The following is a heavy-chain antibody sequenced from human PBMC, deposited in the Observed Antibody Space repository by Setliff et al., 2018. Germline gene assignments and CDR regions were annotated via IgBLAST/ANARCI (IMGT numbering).Heavy chain of an antibody. Sequence: ASVKVSCKASGGTFSSYDISWVRQAPGQGLEWMGRIIPIFGTANYAQKLQGRVTMTTDTSTSTAYMELRSLRSDDTAVYYCARVGQYSTSNWFDPWGQGTLVTVSS. V-gene: IGHV1-69*05. CDR2: IIPIFGTA. CDR1: GGTFSSYD. D-gene: IGHD6-6*01. CDR3: ARVGQYSTSNWFDP. J-gene: IGHJ5*02.